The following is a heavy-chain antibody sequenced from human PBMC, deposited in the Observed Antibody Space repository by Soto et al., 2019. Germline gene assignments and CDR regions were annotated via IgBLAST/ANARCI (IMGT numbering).Heavy chain of an antibody. CDR2: IYFRGNT. J-gene: IGHJ5*02. D-gene: IGHD4-4*01. CDR3: ARERQPYINSQGVWFGP. CDR1: RNSISRIDYY. V-gene: IGHV4-31*03. Sequence: LTSSFARNSISRIDYYWTWSRQHPEKGLEWIGNIYFRGNTYYSPSLESRLTISVDTSKNQFSLKLSSVTAADTAVYYCARERQPYINSQGVWFGPWGQGTLVTVSS.